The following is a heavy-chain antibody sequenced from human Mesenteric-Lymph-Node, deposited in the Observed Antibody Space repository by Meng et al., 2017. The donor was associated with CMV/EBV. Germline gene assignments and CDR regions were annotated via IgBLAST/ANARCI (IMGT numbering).Heavy chain of an antibody. CDR2: IYPDDSDA. J-gene: IGHJ4*02. D-gene: IGHD3-22*01. Sequence: GESLKISCQGSGYTFSNYWVAWVRQVPGKGLEWMGIIYPDDSDARYSPPFRGRVTFSVDKSIGTAYLQWSSLKASDTAMYFCARSPRYYYDGSALDYWGQGTLVTVSS. CDR3: ARSPRYYYDGSALDY. CDR1: GYTFSNYW. V-gene: IGHV5-51*01.